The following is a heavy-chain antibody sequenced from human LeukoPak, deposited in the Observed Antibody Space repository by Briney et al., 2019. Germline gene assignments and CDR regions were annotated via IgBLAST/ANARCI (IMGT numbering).Heavy chain of an antibody. V-gene: IGHV3-23*01. CDR1: GFTFSSYA. D-gene: IGHD4-17*01. CDR3: AKGSGGLSTVISTFDY. J-gene: IGHJ4*02. Sequence: GGSLRLSCAASGFTFSSYAMHWVRQAPGKGLEWVSAISGSGGSTYYADSVKGRFTISRDNSKNTLYLQMNSLRAEDTAVYYCAKGSGGLSTVISTFDYWGQGTLVTVSS. CDR2: ISGSGGST.